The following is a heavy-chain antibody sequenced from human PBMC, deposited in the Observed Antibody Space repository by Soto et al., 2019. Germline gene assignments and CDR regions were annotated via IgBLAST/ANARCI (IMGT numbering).Heavy chain of an antibody. CDR2: IRSKANNYAT. CDR1: GFTFSGSA. Sequence: EVQLVESGGGLVQPGGSLKLSCVVSGFTFSGSAMHWVRQASGKGLEWVGRIRSKANNYATAYAASVKGRFTISRDDSKNTAYLQINSLKTEDTAVHYCTSLYASGSPWGQGTLVTVSS. CDR3: TSLYASGSP. J-gene: IGHJ4*02. D-gene: IGHD3-10*01. V-gene: IGHV3-73*02.